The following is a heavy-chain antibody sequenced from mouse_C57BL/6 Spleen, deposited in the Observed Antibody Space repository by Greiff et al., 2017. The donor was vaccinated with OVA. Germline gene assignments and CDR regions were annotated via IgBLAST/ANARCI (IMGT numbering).Heavy chain of an antibody. J-gene: IGHJ4*01. CDR2: IYPGDGDT. D-gene: IGHD2-4*01. CDR1: GYAFSSSW. Sequence: VKLQESGPELVKPGASVKISCKASGYAFSSSWMNWVKQRPGKGLEWIGRIYPGDGDTNYNGKFKGKATLTADKSSSTAYMQLSSLTSEDSAVYFCARREIYYDYDYAMDYWGQGTSVTVSS. CDR3: ARREIYYDYDYAMDY. V-gene: IGHV1-82*01.